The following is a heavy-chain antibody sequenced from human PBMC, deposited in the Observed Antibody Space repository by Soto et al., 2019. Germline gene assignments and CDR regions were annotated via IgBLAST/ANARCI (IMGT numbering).Heavy chain of an antibody. Sequence: PSETLSLTCTVSGDSVSSGNYFWSWIRQPPGRGLEWIGYIYYSGSTNYNPSLKSRVTISADKPKNQFSLNLSSVTAADTAVYYCATGRYYYGSEYWGLGTLVTVS. J-gene: IGHJ4*02. CDR1: GDSVSSGNYF. CDR3: ATGRYYYGSEY. D-gene: IGHD3-10*01. V-gene: IGHV4-61*01. CDR2: IYYSGST.